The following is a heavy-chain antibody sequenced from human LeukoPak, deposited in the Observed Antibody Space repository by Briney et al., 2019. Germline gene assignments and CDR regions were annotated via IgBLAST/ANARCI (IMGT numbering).Heavy chain of an antibody. CDR3: ARLASAWDLRFLEWYNWFDP. V-gene: IGHV4-34*01. D-gene: IGHD3-3*01. Sequence: SETLSLTCAVYGGSFSGYCWSWIRQPPGKGLEWIGEINHSGSTNYNPSLKSRVTISVDTSKNQFSLKLSSVTAADTAVYYCARLASAWDLRFLEWYNWFDPWGQGTLVTVSS. J-gene: IGHJ5*02. CDR2: INHSGST. CDR1: GGSFSGYC.